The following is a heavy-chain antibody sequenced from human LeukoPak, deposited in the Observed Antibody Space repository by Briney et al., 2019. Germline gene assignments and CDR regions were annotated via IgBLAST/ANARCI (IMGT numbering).Heavy chain of an antibody. J-gene: IGHJ4*02. CDR2: IIPIFGTA. CDR1: GGTFSSYA. Sequence: GASVTVSFTASGGTFSSYAISWVRQAPGQGLEWMGGIIPIFGTANYAQKFQGRVTITADESTSTAYMELSSLRSEDTAVYYCARGNGYYYDSSGYPNDYFDYWGQGTLVTVSS. D-gene: IGHD3-22*01. V-gene: IGHV1-69*13. CDR3: ARGNGYYYDSSGYPNDYFDY.